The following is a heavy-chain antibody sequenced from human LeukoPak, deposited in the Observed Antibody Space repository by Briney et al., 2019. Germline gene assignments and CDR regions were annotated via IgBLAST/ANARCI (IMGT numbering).Heavy chain of an antibody. CDR1: GGSISSGTYY. Sequence: SETLSLTCSVSGGSISSGTYYWHWIRQPAGKGLEWIGRIYTSGSTNYNPSLKSRVTISVDTSKNQFSLRLSSVTAADTAVYYCAKAGYSYGLSYWGQGTLVTVSS. CDR2: IYTSGST. D-gene: IGHD5-18*01. J-gene: IGHJ4*02. CDR3: AKAGYSYGLSY. V-gene: IGHV4-61*02.